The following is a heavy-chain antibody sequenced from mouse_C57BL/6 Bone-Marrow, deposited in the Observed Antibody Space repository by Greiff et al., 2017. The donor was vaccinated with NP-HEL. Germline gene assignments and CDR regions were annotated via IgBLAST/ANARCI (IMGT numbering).Heavy chain of an antibody. V-gene: IGHV1-26*01. Sequence: EVQLQQSGPELVKPGASVKISCKASGYTFTDYYMNWVKQSHGKSLEWIGDINPNNGGTSYNQKFKGKATLTVDKSSSTAYMELRSLTSEDSAVYYCGGNYVGFAYWGQGTLVTVSA. CDR3: GGNYVGFAY. J-gene: IGHJ3*01. D-gene: IGHD2-1*01. CDR2: INPNNGGT. CDR1: GYTFTDYY.